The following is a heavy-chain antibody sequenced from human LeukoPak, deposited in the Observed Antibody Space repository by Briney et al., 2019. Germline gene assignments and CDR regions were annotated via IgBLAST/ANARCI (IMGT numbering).Heavy chain of an antibody. CDR3: ARDPPTRQYTNSFSLDY. CDR2: IWYDGSSK. J-gene: IGHJ4*02. CDR1: GFTFSSYA. Sequence: GGSLRLSCAASGFTFSSYAMHWVRQAPGKGLRWVAVIWYDGSSKYYADSVKGRFTISRDNSKNTLYLQMNSLRADDTAVYYCARDPPTRQYTNSFSLDYWGQGTLVTVSS. V-gene: IGHV3-33*01. D-gene: IGHD6-13*01.